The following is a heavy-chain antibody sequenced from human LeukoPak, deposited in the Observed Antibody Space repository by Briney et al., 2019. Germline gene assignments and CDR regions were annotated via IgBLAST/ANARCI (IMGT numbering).Heavy chain of an antibody. CDR2: ISWDGGST. CDR3: AKGGRYQDWYFDL. J-gene: IGHJ2*01. V-gene: IGHV3-43D*03. Sequence: GGSLRLSCAASGFTFDDYAMHWVRQAPGKGLEWVSLISWDGGSTYYADSVKGRFTISRDNSKNSLYLQMNSLRTEDAALYYCAKGGRYQDWYFDLWGRGALVTVSS. CDR1: GFTFDDYA. D-gene: IGHD3-9*01.